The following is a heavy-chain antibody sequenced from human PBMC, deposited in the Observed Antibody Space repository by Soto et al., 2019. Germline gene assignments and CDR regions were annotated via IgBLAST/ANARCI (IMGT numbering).Heavy chain of an antibody. CDR3: ARRPGGYCSSTSCTNWFDP. Sequence: QVQLQQWGAGLLKPSETLSLTCAVYGGSFSGYYWSWIRQPPGKGLEWIGEINHSGSPNYNPSLKSRVTISVDTSKNQFSLKLSSVTAADTAVYYCARRPGGYCSSTSCTNWFDPWGQGTLVTVSS. CDR1: GGSFSGYY. V-gene: IGHV4-34*01. D-gene: IGHD2-2*01. CDR2: INHSGSP. J-gene: IGHJ5*02.